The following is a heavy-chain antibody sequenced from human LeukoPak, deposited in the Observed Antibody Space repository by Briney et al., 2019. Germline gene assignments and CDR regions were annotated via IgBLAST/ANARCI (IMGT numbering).Heavy chain of an antibody. CDR3: ARGARAGYNLEPFDS. V-gene: IGHV4-59*08. D-gene: IGHD5-24*01. CDR2: IYYSGST. Sequence: KASETLSLTCTVSGVSMSNYYWSWIRQPPGKGLEWIGYIYYSGSTKYNPSLKSRVTISVDTSKNQFSLKLSSVTAADTAVYYCARGARAGYNLEPFDSWGQGTLVTVSS. CDR1: GVSMSNYY. J-gene: IGHJ4*02.